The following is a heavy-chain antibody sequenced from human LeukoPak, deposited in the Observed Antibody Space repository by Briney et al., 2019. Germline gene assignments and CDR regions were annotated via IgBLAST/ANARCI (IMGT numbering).Heavy chain of an antibody. Sequence: PGGSLRLSCAGSRFTFSSYAMSWVRQAPGKGLEWVSAISGSGGSTYYADSVKGRFTISRDNSKNTLYLQMNSLRAEDTAVYYCARELLGYYYGMDVWGQGTTVTVSS. J-gene: IGHJ6*02. CDR3: ARELLGYYYGMDV. V-gene: IGHV3-23*01. CDR1: RFTFSSYA. CDR2: ISGSGGST. D-gene: IGHD3-10*01.